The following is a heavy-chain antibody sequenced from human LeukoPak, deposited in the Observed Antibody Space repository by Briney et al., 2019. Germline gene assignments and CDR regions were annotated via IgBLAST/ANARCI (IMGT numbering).Heavy chain of an antibody. CDR3: AKGHIAVAGTFDY. J-gene: IGHJ4*02. Sequence: GGSLRLSCAASGFTFSSYSMNWVRQAPGKGLEWVSSISTSSIYIYYADSVKGRFTISRDNSKNTLYLQMNSLRAEDTAVYYCAKGHIAVAGTFDYWGQGTLVTVSS. CDR1: GFTFSSYS. V-gene: IGHV3-21*01. CDR2: ISTSSIYI. D-gene: IGHD6-19*01.